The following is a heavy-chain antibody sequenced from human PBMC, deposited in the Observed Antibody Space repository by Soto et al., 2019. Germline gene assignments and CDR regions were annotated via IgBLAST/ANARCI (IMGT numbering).Heavy chain of an antibody. CDR3: ARGPDIVVVPAAMGGSWFDP. D-gene: IGHD2-2*01. CDR1: GGSSSSSNW. V-gene: IGHV4-4*02. J-gene: IGHJ5*02. Sequence: LETLSLTCAVSGGSSSSSNWWSWVRQPPGKGLEWIGEIYHSGSTNYNPSLKSRVTISVDKSKNQFSLKLSSVTAADTAVYYCARGPDIVVVPAAMGGSWFDPWGQGTLVTVSS. CDR2: IYHSGST.